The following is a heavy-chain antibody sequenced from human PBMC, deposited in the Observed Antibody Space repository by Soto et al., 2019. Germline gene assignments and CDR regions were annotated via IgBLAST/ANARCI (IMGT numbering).Heavy chain of an antibody. J-gene: IGHJ5*02. Sequence: ASVKVSCKASGYTFTSYGISWVRQAPGQGLEWMGWISAYNGNTNYAQKLQGRVTMTTDTSTSTAYMELRSLRSDDTAVYYCARVWSACSGGSCYVVRWFDPWGQGTLVTSPQ. CDR2: ISAYNGNT. CDR1: GYTFTSYG. D-gene: IGHD2-15*01. V-gene: IGHV1-18*01. CDR3: ARVWSACSGGSCYVVRWFDP.